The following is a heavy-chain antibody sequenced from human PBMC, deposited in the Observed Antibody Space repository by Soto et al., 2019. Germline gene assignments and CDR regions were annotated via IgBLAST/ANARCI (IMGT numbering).Heavy chain of an antibody. CDR3: ARDKYGDYGLHFDY. J-gene: IGHJ4*02. Sequence: ASVKVSCKASGYTFTGYYMHWVRQAPGQGLEWMGWINPNGGGTNYAQKFQGWVTMTRDTSISTAYMELSRLRSDDTAVYYCARDKYGDYGLHFDYWGQGTLVTVSS. D-gene: IGHD4-17*01. V-gene: IGHV1-2*04. CDR2: INPNGGGT. CDR1: GYTFTGYY.